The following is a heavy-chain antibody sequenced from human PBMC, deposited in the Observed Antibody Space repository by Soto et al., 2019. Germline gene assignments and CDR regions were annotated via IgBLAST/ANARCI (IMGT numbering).Heavy chain of an antibody. J-gene: IGHJ3*02. D-gene: IGHD1-26*01. CDR1: GYTFTSYA. V-gene: IGHV1-8*02. CDR3: ARWPGAWGSNDI. CDR2: MNPNSGNT. Sequence: ASVKVSCKASGYTFTSYAMNWVRQATGQGLEWMGWMNPNSGNTGYAQKFQGRVTMTRNTSISTAYMELSSLRSEDTAVYYCARWPGAWGSNDIWGQGTMVTVSS.